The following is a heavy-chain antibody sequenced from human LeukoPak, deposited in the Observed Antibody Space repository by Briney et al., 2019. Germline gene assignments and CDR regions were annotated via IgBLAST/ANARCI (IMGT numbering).Heavy chain of an antibody. J-gene: IGHJ3*02. D-gene: IGHD3-22*01. CDR1: GGSFSGYY. V-gene: IGHV4-34*01. Sequence: SETLSLTCAVYGGSFSGYYWSWIRQPPGKGLEWIGEINHSGSTNYNPSLKSRVTISVDTSKNQFSLKLSSVTAADTAVYYCARDGLYYDSSGYYYVRAFDIWGQGTMVTVSS. CDR3: ARDGLYYDSSGYYYVRAFDI. CDR2: INHSGST.